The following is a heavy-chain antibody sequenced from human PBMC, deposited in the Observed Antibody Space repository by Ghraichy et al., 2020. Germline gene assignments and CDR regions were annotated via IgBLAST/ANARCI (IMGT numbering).Heavy chain of an antibody. CDR2: INPNSGGT. J-gene: IGHJ4*02. Sequence: ASVKVSCKASGYTFTGYYMHWVRQAPGQGLEWMGWINPNSGGTNYAQKFQGRVTMTRDTSISTAYMELSRLRSDDTAVYYCARSLAARRRTPSVSCWWGQGTLVTVSS. D-gene: IGHD6-6*01. CDR1: GYTFTGYY. V-gene: IGHV1-2*02. CDR3: ARSLAARRRTPSVSCW.